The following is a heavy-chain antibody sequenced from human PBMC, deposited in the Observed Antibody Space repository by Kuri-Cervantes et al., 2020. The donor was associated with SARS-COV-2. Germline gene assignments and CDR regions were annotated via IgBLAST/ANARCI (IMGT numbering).Heavy chain of an antibody. CDR1: VFRFISYA. CDR3: AKDPTATNEYYYPMDV. V-gene: IGHV3-23*01. Sequence: GSLRLPCPSSVFRFISYAMSWVRPATGKGLEWVSLISGRDTGAYHADSVKGRFTITIDNSKNTLYLQMNSLRAEDTAVYFCAKDPTATNEYYYPMDVWGQGTTVTVSS. J-gene: IGHJ6*02. CDR2: ISGRDTGA. D-gene: IGHD1-14*01.